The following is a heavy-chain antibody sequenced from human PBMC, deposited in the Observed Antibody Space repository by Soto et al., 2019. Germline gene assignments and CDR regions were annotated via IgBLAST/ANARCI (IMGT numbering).Heavy chain of an antibody. J-gene: IGHJ4*02. V-gene: IGHV3-23*01. Sequence: GGSLRLSCAASGFTFSSYAMSRVRQAPGKGLEWVSAISGSGGNTYYADSVKGRFTISRDNSKNTLYLQMNSLRAEDTAVYYCAKWIGWSYFDYWGQGTLVTVAS. D-gene: IGHD6-19*01. CDR1: GFTFSSYA. CDR3: AKWIGWSYFDY. CDR2: ISGSGGNT.